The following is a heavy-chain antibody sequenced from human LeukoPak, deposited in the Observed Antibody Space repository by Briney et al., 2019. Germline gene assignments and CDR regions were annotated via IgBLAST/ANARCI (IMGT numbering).Heavy chain of an antibody. CDR3: ARDGDSSGYPTFDY. V-gene: IGHV3-66*01. Sequence: GGSLRLSCAASGFTVSSNYMSWDRQATGKGLEWVSVIYSGGSTYYADSVKGRFTISRDNSKNTLYLQMNSLRAEDTAVYYCARDGDSSGYPTFDYWGQGTLVTVSS. CDR1: GFTVSSNY. D-gene: IGHD3-22*01. J-gene: IGHJ4*02. CDR2: IYSGGST.